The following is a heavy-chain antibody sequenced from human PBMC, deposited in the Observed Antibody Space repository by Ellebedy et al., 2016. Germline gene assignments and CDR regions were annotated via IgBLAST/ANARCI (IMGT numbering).Heavy chain of an antibody. D-gene: IGHD1-14*01. CDR1: GITINEHY. CDR2: IYSDGSR. CDR3: ARRPPSINTGTWR. J-gene: IGHJ4*02. V-gene: IGHV3-66*04. Sequence: GESLKISXAAAGITINEHYMRWVRQAPGKGLQWVSLIYSDGSRHYADSVKGRFTITKDSSKNTLYLQMDSLRVDDTAVYYCARRPPSINTGTWRWGQGTLVTVSS.